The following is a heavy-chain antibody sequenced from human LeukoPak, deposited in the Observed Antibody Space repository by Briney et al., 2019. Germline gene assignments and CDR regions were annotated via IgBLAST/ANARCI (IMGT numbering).Heavy chain of an antibody. Sequence: GGSLRLSCAASGFTVSSNYMTWVRQAPGKGLEWVSVIYSGGITYYADSVKGRFTISRDNSKNTLYLQMNSLRAEDTAVYYCAKDDDWGRYKHWGQGTLVTVSS. CDR2: IYSGGIT. J-gene: IGHJ1*01. CDR1: GFTVSSNY. V-gene: IGHV3-53*01. D-gene: IGHD3-16*01. CDR3: AKDDDWGRYKH.